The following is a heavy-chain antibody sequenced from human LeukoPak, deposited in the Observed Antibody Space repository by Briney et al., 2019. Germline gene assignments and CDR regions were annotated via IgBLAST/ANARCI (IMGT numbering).Heavy chain of an antibody. CDR1: GYTFTSYG. Sequence: ASVKVSCKASGYTFTSYGISWVRQAPGQGLEWMGWISAYNGNTDYAQKLQGRVTMTTDTSTSTAYMELRSLRSDDTAVYYCARYDYGGNSDDYWGQGTLVTVSS. V-gene: IGHV1-18*01. D-gene: IGHD4-23*01. J-gene: IGHJ4*02. CDR2: ISAYNGNT. CDR3: ARYDYGGNSDDY.